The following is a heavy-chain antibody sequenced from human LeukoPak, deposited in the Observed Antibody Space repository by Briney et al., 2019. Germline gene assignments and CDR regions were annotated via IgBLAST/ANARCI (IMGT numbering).Heavy chain of an antibody. CDR3: ARLFTSYYDFWSGPDHNWFDP. Sequence: SVKVSCKASGGTFSSYAISWVRQAPRQGLEWMGEIIPIFGTANYAQKFQGRVTITADESTSTAYMELSSLRSEDTAVYYCARLFTSYYDFWSGPDHNWFDPWGQGTLVTVSS. CDR1: GGTFSSYA. J-gene: IGHJ5*02. D-gene: IGHD3-3*01. V-gene: IGHV1-69*13. CDR2: IIPIFGTA.